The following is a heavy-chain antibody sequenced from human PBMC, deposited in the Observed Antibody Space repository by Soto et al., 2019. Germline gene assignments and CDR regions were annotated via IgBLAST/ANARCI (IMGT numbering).Heavy chain of an antibody. V-gene: IGHV4-31*03. CDR3: ARVPPPNCSGGSCYLNDY. D-gene: IGHD2-15*01. Sequence: TLSLTCTVSGGSISSGGYYWSWIRQHPGKGLEWIGYIYYSGSTYYNPSLKSRVTISVDTSKNQFSLKLSSVTAADTAVYYCARVPPPNCSGGSCYLNDYWGQGTLVTVSS. J-gene: IGHJ4*02. CDR1: GGSISSGGYY. CDR2: IYYSGST.